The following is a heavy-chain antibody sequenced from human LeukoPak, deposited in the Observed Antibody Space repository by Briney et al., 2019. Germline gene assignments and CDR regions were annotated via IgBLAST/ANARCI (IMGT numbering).Heavy chain of an antibody. D-gene: IGHD2-15*01. J-gene: IGHJ3*02. CDR3: ARHCCSGPAKRVFDI. CDR2: ISYSGNT. Sequence: SETLSLTCTVSGVSISSSSYHWGWVRQPPGKGLEWIGTISYSGNTDYNPSLRSRVTISVDTSNNQFSLRLGSVTAADTAVYHCARHCCSGPAKRVFDIWGQGTMVTVSS. CDR1: GVSISSSSYH. V-gene: IGHV4-39*01.